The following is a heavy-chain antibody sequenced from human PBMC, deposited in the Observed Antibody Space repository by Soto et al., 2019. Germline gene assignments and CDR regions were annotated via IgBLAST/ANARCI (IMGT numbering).Heavy chain of an antibody. D-gene: IGHD3-16*02. V-gene: IGHV4-34*01. CDR2: INHSGST. J-gene: IGHJ3*02. CDR1: GGSFSGYY. CDR3: ARGSPFGGVIGPRRAFDI. Sequence: SETLSLTCAVYGGSFSGYYWSWIRQPPGKGLEWIGEINHSGSTNYNPSLKSRVTISVDTSKNQFSLKLSSVTAADTAVYYCARGSPFGGVIGPRRAFDIWGQGTMVTVSS.